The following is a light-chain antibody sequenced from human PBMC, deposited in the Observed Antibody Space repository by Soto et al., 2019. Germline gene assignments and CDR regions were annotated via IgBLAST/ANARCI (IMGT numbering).Light chain of an antibody. CDR2: WAS. J-gene: IGKJ1*01. CDR3: QQYYTTPWT. Sequence: DIGITQSQDSLAVSLGERATIHCKSSQSGLYRAKNKNFLTWYQQKPGQPPKALIYWASTRESGVPDRFSGSGSGTDFTLTISSLQAEDVAVYYCQQYYTTPWTFGQGTKVDI. V-gene: IGKV4-1*01. CDR1: QSGLYRAKNKNF.